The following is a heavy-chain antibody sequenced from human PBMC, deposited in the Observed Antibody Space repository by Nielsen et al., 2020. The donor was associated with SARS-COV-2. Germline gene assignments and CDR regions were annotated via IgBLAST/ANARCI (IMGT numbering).Heavy chain of an antibody. Sequence: GGSLRLSCAASGFTFDDYALSWVRQAPGKGLEWVADIKQDGSEKVYVDSVKGRFTISRDNAKNSLYLQMNSLRAEDTAIYYCARDWGRAFDVWSQGTMVTVSS. CDR3: ARDWGRAFDV. J-gene: IGHJ3*01. D-gene: IGHD3-16*01. V-gene: IGHV3-7*01. CDR1: GFTFDDYA. CDR2: IKQDGSEK.